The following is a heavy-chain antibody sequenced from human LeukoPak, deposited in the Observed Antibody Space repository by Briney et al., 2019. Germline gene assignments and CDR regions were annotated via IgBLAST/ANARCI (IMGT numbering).Heavy chain of an antibody. CDR2: INEDGSNK. V-gene: IGHV3-7*01. CDR1: GFSFSDHY. CDR3: TRVIVAVPGYFDYFDF. Sequence: GGSLRLSCTASGFSFSDHYMRWIRQAPGKGLEWVANINEDGSNKWHLGSVKGRFTVSRDNARNSLYLQMNSLRVEDTAVYYCTRVIVAVPGYFDYFDFWGQGVLVTVSS. J-gene: IGHJ4*02. D-gene: IGHD6-19*01.